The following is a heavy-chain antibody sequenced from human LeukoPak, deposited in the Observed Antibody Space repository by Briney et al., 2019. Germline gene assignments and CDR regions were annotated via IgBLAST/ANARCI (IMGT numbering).Heavy chain of an antibody. V-gene: IGHV3-9*03. Sequence: GGSLRLSCAASGFTFDDYAMHWVRQAPGKGLERVSGISWNSGRIGYAESVKGRFTISRDNAKKSLYLQMNSLRAEDMAFYYCAKDITGGGSGWYGGMDYWGQGTQVTVSS. J-gene: IGHJ4*02. D-gene: IGHD6-19*01. CDR1: GFTFDDYA. CDR2: ISWNSGRI. CDR3: AKDITGGGSGWYGGMDY.